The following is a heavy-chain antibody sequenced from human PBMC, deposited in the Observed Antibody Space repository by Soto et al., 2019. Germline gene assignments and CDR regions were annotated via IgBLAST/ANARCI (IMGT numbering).Heavy chain of an antibody. Sequence: GASVKVSCKASGFTFTSSAVQWVRQARGQRLEWIGWIVVGSGNTNYAQKFQERVTITRDMSTSTAYMELSSLRSEDTAVYYCAASYCSSTSCYGTNYYYYGMDVWGQGTTVTVSS. CDR2: IVVGSGNT. V-gene: IGHV1-58*01. CDR3: AASYCSSTSCYGTNYYYYGMDV. J-gene: IGHJ6*02. CDR1: GFTFTSSA. D-gene: IGHD2-2*01.